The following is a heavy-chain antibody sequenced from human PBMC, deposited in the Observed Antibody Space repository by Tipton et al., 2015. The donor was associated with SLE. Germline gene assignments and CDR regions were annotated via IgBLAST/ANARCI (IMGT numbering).Heavy chain of an antibody. CDR2: INHSGST. D-gene: IGHD2-8*01. CDR1: GGSFSDYS. V-gene: IGHV4-34*01. J-gene: IGHJ4*02. CDR3: ARDCTTGVCYTTSFDY. Sequence: LRLSCAVYGGSFSDYSWRWIRQPPGKGLEWIGEINHSGSTNYNPSLKSRVTISIATSKNQFSLRLNSVTAADTAVYYCARDCTTGVCYTTSFDYWGQGTLVTVSP.